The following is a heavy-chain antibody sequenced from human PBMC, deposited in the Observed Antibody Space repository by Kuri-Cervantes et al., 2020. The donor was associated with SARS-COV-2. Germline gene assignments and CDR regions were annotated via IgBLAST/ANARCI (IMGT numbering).Heavy chain of an antibody. Sequence: ASVKVFCKASGYTFTGYYMHWVRQDPGQGLEWMGWINPNSGGTNYAQKFQGWVTMTRDTSISTAYMELSRLRSDDTAVYYCARDRVVLMVYAILGTWFDPWGQGTLVTVSS. J-gene: IGHJ5*02. CDR3: ARDRVVLMVYAILGTWFDP. V-gene: IGHV1-2*04. D-gene: IGHD2-8*01. CDR1: GYTFTGYY. CDR2: INPNSGGT.